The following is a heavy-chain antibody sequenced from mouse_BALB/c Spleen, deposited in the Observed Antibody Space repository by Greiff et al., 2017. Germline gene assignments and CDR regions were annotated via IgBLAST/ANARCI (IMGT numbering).Heavy chain of an antibody. V-gene: IGHV5-12-2*01. Sequence: EVNVVESGGGLVQPGGSLKLSCAASGFTFSSYTMSWVRQTPEKRLEWVAYISNGGGSTYYPDTVKGRFTISRDNAKNTLYLQMSSLKSEDTAMYYCARQGGLLLYFDYWGQGTTLTVSS. CDR1: GFTFSSYT. CDR3: ARQGGLLLYFDY. J-gene: IGHJ2*01. D-gene: IGHD2-3*01. CDR2: ISNGGGST.